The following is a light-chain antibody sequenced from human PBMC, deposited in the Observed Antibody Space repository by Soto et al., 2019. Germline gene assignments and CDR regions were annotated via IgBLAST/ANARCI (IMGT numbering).Light chain of an antibody. J-gene: IGKJ4*01. CDR3: AQGLATPFT. CDR1: QNLLHSNGYNY. Sequence: EIVLTQSPLSLPVTPGEPASISCRSSQNLLHSNGYNYLKWYLQEPGQSPQLLIYLGSNRASGVPDRFSGSGSGTDFTLTINRVEAEDVGLYFCAQGLATPFTFGGGTKVEIK. V-gene: IGKV2-28*01. CDR2: LGS.